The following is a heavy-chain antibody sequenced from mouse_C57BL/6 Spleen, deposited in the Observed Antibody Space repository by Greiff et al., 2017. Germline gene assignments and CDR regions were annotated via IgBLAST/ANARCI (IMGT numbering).Heavy chain of an antibody. CDR1: GYAFSSSW. V-gene: IGHV1-82*01. CDR2: IYPGDGDT. CDR3: ARLGTTVPGYFDV. D-gene: IGHD1-1*01. Sequence: QVQLKESGPELVKPGASVKISCKASGYAFSSSWMNWVKQRPGKGLEWIGRIYPGDGDTNYNGKFKGKATLTADKSSSTAYMQLSSLTSEDSAVYFCARLGTTVPGYFDVWGTGTTVTVSS. J-gene: IGHJ1*03.